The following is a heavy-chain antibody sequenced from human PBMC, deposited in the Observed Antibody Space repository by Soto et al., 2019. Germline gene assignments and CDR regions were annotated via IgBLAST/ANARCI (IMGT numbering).Heavy chain of an antibody. CDR2: INPYNGNT. V-gene: IGHV1-18*04. CDR3: ARDPGAATFDY. J-gene: IGHJ4*01. CDR1: GYSFSSYG. Sequence: GASVKVSCKASGYSFSSYGVSWVRRAPGQGLEWIGWINPYNGNTLNAQNLQGRVTLTTDTSTSTAYMELRSLRSDDTAIYYCARDPGAATFDYWGQGTLVTVSS. D-gene: IGHD1-26*01.